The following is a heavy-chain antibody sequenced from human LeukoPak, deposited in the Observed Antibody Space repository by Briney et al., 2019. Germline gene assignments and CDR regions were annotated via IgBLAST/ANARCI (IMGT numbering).Heavy chain of an antibody. Sequence: KTGGSLRLSCAASGFAFNINAMSWVRQAPGKGLEWIGEINHSGSTNYNPSLKSRVTISVDTSKNQFSLKLSSVTAADTAVYYCARGRSHDSSGYYYDEFDYWGQGTLVTVSS. D-gene: IGHD3-22*01. V-gene: IGHV4-34*01. CDR2: INHSGST. CDR1: GFAFNINA. J-gene: IGHJ4*02. CDR3: ARGRSHDSSGYYYDEFDY.